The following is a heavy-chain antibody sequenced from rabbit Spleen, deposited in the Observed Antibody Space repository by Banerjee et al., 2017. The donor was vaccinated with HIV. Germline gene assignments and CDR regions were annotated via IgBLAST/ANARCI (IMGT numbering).Heavy chain of an antibody. J-gene: IGHJ4*01. CDR3: ARDLTGVIGWNFGW. CDR2: IVAGSSGST. V-gene: IGHV1S45*01. Sequence: QEQLVESGGGLVQPEGSLTLTCTASGFSFSSGYDMCWVRQAPGKGLEWIACIVAGSSGSTYYASWAKGQFTIAKTSSTVDLQMTSVTAADTATYFCARDLTGVIGWNFGWWGQGTLVTVS. CDR1: GFSFSSGYD. D-gene: IGHD1-1*01.